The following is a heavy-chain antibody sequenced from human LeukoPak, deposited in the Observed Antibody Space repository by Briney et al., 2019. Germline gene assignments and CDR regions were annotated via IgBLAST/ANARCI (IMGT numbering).Heavy chain of an antibody. CDR1: GGTFSSYA. Sequence: SVKVSCKASGGTFSSYAISWVRQAPGQGLEWMGGIIPIFGTANYAQKFQGRVTITADKSTSTAYMELSSLRSEDTAVYYCARDLPYYDSSGYQGGYDAFDIWGQGTMVTVSS. D-gene: IGHD3-22*01. CDR3: ARDLPYYDSSGYQGGYDAFDI. CDR2: IIPIFGTA. J-gene: IGHJ3*02. V-gene: IGHV1-69*06.